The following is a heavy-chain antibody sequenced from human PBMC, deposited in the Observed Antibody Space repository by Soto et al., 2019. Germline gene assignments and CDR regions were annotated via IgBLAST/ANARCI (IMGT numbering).Heavy chain of an antibody. D-gene: IGHD2-2*01. CDR1: GGFISSGDYY. CDR3: AREVVPATADFYYYYIDF. CDR2: IEHSGSS. V-gene: IGHV4-31*03. J-gene: IGHJ6*03. Sequence: QVQLQESGPGLVKPSQTLSLTCTVSGGFISSGDYYWNWIRQLPGKGLEWIGYIEHSGSSFYNPSLKGRVALALDTSKNQFSLKLNSVTAADTAVYYCAREVVPATADFYYYYIDFWGKGTTVTVSS.